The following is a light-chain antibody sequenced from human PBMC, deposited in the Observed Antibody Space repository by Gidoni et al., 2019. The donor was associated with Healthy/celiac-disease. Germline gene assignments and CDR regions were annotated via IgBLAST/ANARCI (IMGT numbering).Light chain of an antibody. Sequence: DIQMTQSPSTLSASVGDRVTITCRASQSISSWWAWYQQKPGKAPKLLLYKASSLESGGPSRFSGSGSGTEFIRTISSLQHDDFATYYCQPYNSYPWTFGQGTKVEIK. CDR1: QSISSW. CDR2: KAS. CDR3: QPYNSYPWT. J-gene: IGKJ1*01. V-gene: IGKV1-5*03.